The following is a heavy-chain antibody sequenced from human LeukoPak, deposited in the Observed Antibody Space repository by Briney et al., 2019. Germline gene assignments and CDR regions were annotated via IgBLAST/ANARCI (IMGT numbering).Heavy chain of an antibody. V-gene: IGHV4-4*07. J-gene: IGHJ5*01. CDR2: IYTSGST. CDR1: GGSISSYY. Sequence: SETLSLTCTVSGGSISSYYWSWTRQPAGKGLEWIGRIYTSGSTNYNPSLKSRVTMSVDTYKNQFSLKLSSVSAADTAVYYCARSRRYSNYVDWFARWGQGTLVTVSS. D-gene: IGHD4-11*01. CDR3: ARSRRYSNYVDWFAR.